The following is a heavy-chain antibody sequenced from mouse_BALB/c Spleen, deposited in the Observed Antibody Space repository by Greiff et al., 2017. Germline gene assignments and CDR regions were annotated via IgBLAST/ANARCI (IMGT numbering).Heavy chain of an antibody. CDR2: INPDSSTI. J-gene: IGHJ4*01. D-gene: IGHD2-10*02. CDR1: GFDFSRYW. CDR3: ARQKYGNYDAMDY. Sequence: EVKLLESGGGLVQPGGSLKLSCAASGFDFSRYWMSWVRQAPGKGLEWIGEINPDSSTINYTPSLKDKFIISRDNAKNTLYLQMSKVRSEDTALYYCARQKYGNYDAMDYWGQGTSVTVSS. V-gene: IGHV4-1*02.